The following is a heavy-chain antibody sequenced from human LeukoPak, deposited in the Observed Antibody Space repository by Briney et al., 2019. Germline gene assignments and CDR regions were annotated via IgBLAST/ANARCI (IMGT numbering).Heavy chain of an antibody. CDR2: ISWNSGSI. CDR3: ARVQNNYYYMDV. V-gene: IGHV3-9*01. CDR1: GFTFDDYA. J-gene: IGHJ6*03. Sequence: GRSLRLSCAASGFTFDDYAMHWVRQAPGKGLEWVSGISWNSGSIGYADSVKGRFTISRDNAKNSLYLQMNSLRAEDTAVYYCARVQNNYYYMDVWGKGTTVTVSS.